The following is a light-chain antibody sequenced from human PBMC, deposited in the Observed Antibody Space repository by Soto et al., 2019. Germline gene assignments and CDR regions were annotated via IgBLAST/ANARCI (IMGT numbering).Light chain of an antibody. Sequence: EIVMTQSPVTLSVSPWERASLSCRASQTVSTNLAWYQQKPGQPPRLLIYDTSNRATGIPARFSGSRSGTDFTLTISSLEPEDFGVYFCHQRNKFGQGTRLEIK. CDR1: QTVSTN. V-gene: IGKV3-11*01. CDR2: DTS. CDR3: HQRNK. J-gene: IGKJ5*01.